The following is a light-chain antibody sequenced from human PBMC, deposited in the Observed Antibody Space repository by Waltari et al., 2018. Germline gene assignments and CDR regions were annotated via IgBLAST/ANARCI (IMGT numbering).Light chain of an antibody. CDR2: RNN. CDR3: AAWDDTLSAVL. Sequence: SVLTQPPSASGTPGPRVTISCSGSRPNIGINYVYWYQHLPGTTPKPLIYRNNQRPSGVPDRFSGSKSGTSASLAISGLRSEDEADYYCAAWDDTLSAVLFGGGTNLTVL. J-gene: IGLJ3*02. CDR1: RPNIGINY. V-gene: IGLV1-47*01.